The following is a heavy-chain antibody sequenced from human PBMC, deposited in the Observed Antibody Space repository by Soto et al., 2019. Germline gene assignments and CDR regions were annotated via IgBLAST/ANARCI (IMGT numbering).Heavy chain of an antibody. Sequence: SETLSLTCTVSGGSITSYYWSWIRQPPGKGLEWIAYIYYRGSNKYNPSLESRVTMSVDTSKNQFSLNLSSVTAADTAVYYCARTTYTTSNYFDYWGNGTLVTVSS. D-gene: IGHD2-2*02. CDR1: GGSITSYY. CDR2: IYYRGSN. CDR3: ARTTYTTSNYFDY. V-gene: IGHV4-59*01. J-gene: IGHJ4*01.